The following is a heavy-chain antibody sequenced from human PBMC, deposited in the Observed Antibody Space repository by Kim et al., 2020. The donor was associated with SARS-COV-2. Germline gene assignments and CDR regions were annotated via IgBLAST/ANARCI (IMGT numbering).Heavy chain of an antibody. CDR1: GYTFTSYY. V-gene: IGHV1-46*01. Sequence: ASVKVSCKASGYTFTSYYMHWVRQAPGQGLEWMGIINPSGGSTSYAQKFQGRVTMTRDTSTSTVYMELSSLRSEDTAVYYCAREITVRTRWPSPRNGMDVWGQGTTVTVSS. J-gene: IGHJ6*02. D-gene: IGHD4-4*01. CDR2: INPSGGST. CDR3: AREITVRTRWPSPRNGMDV.